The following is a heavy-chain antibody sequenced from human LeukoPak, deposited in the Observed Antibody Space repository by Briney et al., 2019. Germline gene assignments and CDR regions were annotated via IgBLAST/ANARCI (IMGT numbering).Heavy chain of an antibody. CDR3: VRGGYSSRRFDY. CDR1: GFTFSDYW. D-gene: IGHD6-13*01. Sequence: GGSLRLSCAASGFTFSDYWMTWVRQAPGEGLEWVANIKQDGSEKYYVESMKGRFTISRDNAKDSLYLQMNSLRGEDTAVYYCVRGGYSSRRFDYWGQGTLVTVSS. J-gene: IGHJ4*02. V-gene: IGHV3-7*01. CDR2: IKQDGSEK.